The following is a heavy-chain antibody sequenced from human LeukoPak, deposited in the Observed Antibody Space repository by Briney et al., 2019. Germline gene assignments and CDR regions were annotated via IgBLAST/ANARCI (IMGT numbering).Heavy chain of an antibody. CDR3: ARARIKGFRVQGVGACDI. J-gene: IGHJ3*02. CDR2: IIPSGSDT. Sequence: GGSLRLSCEARDFDFNDYIMNWFRQAPGKGPEWVSSIIPSGSDTYYRDAVRGRFTISRDRATNSLLLHMSSLRVEDTALYYCARARIKGFRVQGVGACDIWGPGTMVSVAS. D-gene: IGHD2-21*02. CDR1: DFDFNDYI. V-gene: IGHV3-21*06.